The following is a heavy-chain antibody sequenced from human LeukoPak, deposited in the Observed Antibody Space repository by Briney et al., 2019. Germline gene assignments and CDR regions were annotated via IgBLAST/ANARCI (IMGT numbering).Heavy chain of an antibody. J-gene: IGHJ5*02. CDR2: INPSGGST. CDR3: ARHCSGGSCYDWFDP. CDR1: GYTFTSYY. Sequence: VASVKVSCKASGYTFTSYYMHWLRQAPGQGLEWMGIINPSGGSTSYAQKFQGRVTMTRDTSTSTVYMELSSLRSEDTAVYYCARHCSGGSCYDWFDPWGQGTLVTVSS. D-gene: IGHD2-15*01. V-gene: IGHV1-46*01.